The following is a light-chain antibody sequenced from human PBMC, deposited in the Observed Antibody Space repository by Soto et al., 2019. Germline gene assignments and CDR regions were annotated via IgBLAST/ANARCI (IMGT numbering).Light chain of an antibody. CDR1: SSDVGGYNY. V-gene: IGLV2-11*01. J-gene: IGLJ3*02. CDR3: CSYAGSYTWV. CDR2: DVS. Sequence: CTGTSSDVGGYNYVSWYQQHPGKAPKLMIYDVSKRPSGVPDRFSGSKSGNTASLTISGLQAEDEADYYCCSYAGSYTWVFGGGTKLTVL.